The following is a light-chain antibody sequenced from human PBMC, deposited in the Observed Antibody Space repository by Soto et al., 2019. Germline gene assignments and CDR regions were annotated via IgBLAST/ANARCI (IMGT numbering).Light chain of an antibody. Sequence: SYELTQPPSVSVTPGQTARVTCGGNNIGRKSVHWYQQKPGQAPAMVMYAGSNRPSGIPERVSGSISGDTATLTISRVKPGDEADYYCQVWDSSSEHPVFGGGTQLTVL. CDR1: NIGRKS. J-gene: IGLJ7*01. V-gene: IGLV3-21*02. CDR2: AGS. CDR3: QVWDSSSEHPV.